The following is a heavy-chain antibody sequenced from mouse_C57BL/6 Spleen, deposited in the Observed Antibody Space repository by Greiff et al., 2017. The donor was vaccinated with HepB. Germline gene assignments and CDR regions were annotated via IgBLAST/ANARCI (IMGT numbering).Heavy chain of an antibody. J-gene: IGHJ3*01. CDR3: ARDQGYSFAY. CDR2: ISYDGSN. D-gene: IGHD2-3*01. Sequence: EVKLVESGPGLVKPSQSLSLTCSVTGYSITSGYYWNWIRQFPGNKLEWMGYISYDGSNNYNPSLKNRISITRDTSKNQFFLKLNSVTTEDTATYYCARDQGYSFAYWGQGTLVTVSA. V-gene: IGHV3-6*01. CDR1: GYSITSGYY.